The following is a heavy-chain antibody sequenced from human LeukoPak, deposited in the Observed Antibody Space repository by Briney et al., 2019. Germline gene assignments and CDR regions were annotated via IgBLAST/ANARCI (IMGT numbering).Heavy chain of an antibody. V-gene: IGHV4-59*08. Sequence: PSETLSLTCTVSGGSISSYYWSWVRQPPGKGLEWIGYIYYTGSTNYNPSLKSRVTMFVDMSKNQFSLRLSSVTAADTAVYYCARHRAYSSSSPFDYWGQGTLVTVSS. CDR2: IYYTGST. CDR1: GGSISSYY. CDR3: ARHRAYSSSSPFDY. D-gene: IGHD6-6*01. J-gene: IGHJ4*02.